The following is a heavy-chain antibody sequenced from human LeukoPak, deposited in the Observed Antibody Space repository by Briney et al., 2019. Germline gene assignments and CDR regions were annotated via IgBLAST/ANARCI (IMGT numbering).Heavy chain of an antibody. CDR3: ARDDSRSSYDY. D-gene: IGHD6-6*01. V-gene: IGHV3-7*01. Sequence: GGSLRPSCAASGFTFSSYWMSWVRQAPGKGLEWVANIKQDGSEKYYVDSVKGRFTISRDNAKNSLYLQMNSLRAEDTAVYYCARDDSRSSYDYWGQGTLVTVSS. CDR2: IKQDGSEK. CDR1: GFTFSSYW. J-gene: IGHJ4*02.